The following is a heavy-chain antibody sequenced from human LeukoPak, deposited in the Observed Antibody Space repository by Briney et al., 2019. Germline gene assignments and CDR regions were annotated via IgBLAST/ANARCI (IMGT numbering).Heavy chain of an antibody. CDR2: ISSSSSYI. J-gene: IGHJ4*02. D-gene: IGHD3-22*01. CDR1: GFTFSSYS. V-gene: IGHV3-21*01. CDR3: ARYFDHDSSGYEFDY. Sequence: GGSLRLSCAASGFTFSSYSMNWVRQAPGEGLEWVSSISSSSSYIYYADSVKGRFTISRDNAKNSLYLQMNSLRAEDTAVYYCARYFDHDSSGYEFDYWGQGTLVTVSS.